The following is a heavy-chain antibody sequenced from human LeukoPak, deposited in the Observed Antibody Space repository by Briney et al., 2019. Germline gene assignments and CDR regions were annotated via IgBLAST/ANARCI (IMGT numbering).Heavy chain of an antibody. J-gene: IGHJ4*02. D-gene: IGHD5-18*01. CDR1: GFTFSSYG. V-gene: IGHV3-33*01. CDR2: IWYDGSNK. CDR3: ARGTADTAMVTFDY. Sequence: GGSLRLSCAASGFTFSSYGMHWVHQAPGKGLEWVAVIWYDGSNKYYADSVKGRFTISRDNSKNTLYLQMNSLRAEDTAVYYCARGTADTAMVTFDYWGQGTLVTVSS.